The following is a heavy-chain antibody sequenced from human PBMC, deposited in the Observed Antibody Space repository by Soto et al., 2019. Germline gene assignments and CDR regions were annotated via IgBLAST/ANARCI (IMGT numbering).Heavy chain of an antibody. J-gene: IGHJ4*02. V-gene: IGHV3-48*02. CDR2: ISTGSATT. D-gene: IGHD6-19*01. CDR1: EFTFSSYR. CDR3: ARFPRDSGWYFDS. Sequence: PGGSLRLSCAASEFTFSSYRMNWVRQAPGKGLEWISYISTGSATTYYADSVKGRFTISRDNAKKSLYLQMNSLRDEDTAVYYCARFPRDSGWYFDSWGQGTLVTVSS.